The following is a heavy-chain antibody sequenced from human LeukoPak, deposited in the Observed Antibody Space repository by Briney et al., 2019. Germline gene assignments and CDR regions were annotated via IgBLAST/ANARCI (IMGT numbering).Heavy chain of an antibody. CDR1: GGSFSGYY. CDR2: INHSGST. CDR3: ARGTMVRGVMFGWFDP. D-gene: IGHD3-10*01. Sequence: SETLSLTCAVYGGSFSGYYWSWIRQPPGKGLEWIGEINHSGSTNYNPSLKSRVTISVDRSKNQFSLKLSSVTAADTAVYYCARGTMVRGVMFGWFDPWGQGTLVTVSS. V-gene: IGHV4-34*01. J-gene: IGHJ5*02.